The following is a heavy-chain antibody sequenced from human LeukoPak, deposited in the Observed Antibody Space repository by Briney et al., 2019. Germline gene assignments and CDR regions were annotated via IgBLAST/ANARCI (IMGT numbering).Heavy chain of an antibody. CDR3: ARNVSGGFFKD. CDR1: GYSISNTNY. J-gene: IGHJ1*01. D-gene: IGHD6-25*01. V-gene: IGHV4-28*01. CDR2: IHHSGNRFESGST. Sequence: KPSETLSLTCTVSGYSISNTNYWGWIRQSPGKGLEWIGSIHHSGNRFESGSTPYNPSLRSRVTVSADTSKNQFSLTSRSVTAADTAVYFCARNVSGGFFKDWSQGTLVTVSS.